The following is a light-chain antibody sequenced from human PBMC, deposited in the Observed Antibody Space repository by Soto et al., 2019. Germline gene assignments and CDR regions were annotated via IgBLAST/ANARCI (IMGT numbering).Light chain of an antibody. V-gene: IGKV3-20*01. CDR1: QSVSNNY. Sequence: EIVLTQSPGTLSLSPGERPTISCRASQSVSNNYLAWYQQKPGQAPRLLIYGASNRATGIPDRFSGSGSGTDFTLTISRLEPEDFAVYYCQQYGSSGTFGQGTKVDIK. J-gene: IGKJ1*01. CDR3: QQYGSSGT. CDR2: GAS.